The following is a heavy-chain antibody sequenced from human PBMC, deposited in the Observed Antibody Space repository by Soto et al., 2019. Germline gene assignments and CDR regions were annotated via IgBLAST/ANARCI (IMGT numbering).Heavy chain of an antibody. V-gene: IGHV1-3*01. D-gene: IGHD3-22*01. J-gene: IGHJ4*02. CDR1: GYSFANYT. CDR3: ARDAIGYDSSGTFDY. Sequence: GASVKVSCKASGYSFANYTIHWVRQAPGQGLEWMGWLNPDTASTKFSPKFQGRFTISRDNSKNTLYLQMNSLRAEDTAVYYCARDAIGYDSSGTFDYWGQGTLVTVSS. CDR2: LNPDTAST.